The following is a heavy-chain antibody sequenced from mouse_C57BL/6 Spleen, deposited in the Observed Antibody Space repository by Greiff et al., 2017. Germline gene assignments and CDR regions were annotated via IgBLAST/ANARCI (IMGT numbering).Heavy chain of an antibody. V-gene: IGHV1-69*01. J-gene: IGHJ3*01. D-gene: IGHD2-4*01. Sequence: VQLQQSGAELVMPGASVKLSCKASGYTFTSYWMHWVKQRPGQGLEWIGEIDPSDSYTNYNQKFKGKSTLTVDKSSSTAYMQLSSLTSEDSAVYYCARSDYDYDGFAYWGQGTLVTVSA. CDR1: GYTFTSYW. CDR3: ARSDYDYDGFAY. CDR2: IDPSDSYT.